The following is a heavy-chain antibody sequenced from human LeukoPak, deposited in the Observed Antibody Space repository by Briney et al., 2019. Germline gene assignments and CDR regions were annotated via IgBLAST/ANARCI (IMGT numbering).Heavy chain of an antibody. J-gene: IGHJ4*02. Sequence: PGEYLRLSCAASGFTFSSYAMSWVRQAPGKGLEWVANIKKDGSEKYYMDSVRGRFIISRDNAKNSLYLQMNSLRAEDTAVYYCASRGYYYGSGSYYNSYYFDFWGQGTLVTVSS. D-gene: IGHD3-10*01. V-gene: IGHV3-7*03. CDR3: ASRGYYYGSGSYYNSYYFDF. CDR1: GFTFSSYA. CDR2: IKKDGSEK.